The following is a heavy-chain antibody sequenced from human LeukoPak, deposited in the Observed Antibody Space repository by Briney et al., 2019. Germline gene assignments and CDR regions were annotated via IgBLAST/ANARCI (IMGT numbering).Heavy chain of an antibody. CDR3: ARGFPPRRNYDSSGYYSYYFDY. CDR1: GYTFTGYY. V-gene: IGHV1-2*02. D-gene: IGHD3-22*01. Sequence: ASVKVSCKASGYTFTGYYMHWVRQAPGQGLEWMGWINPNSGGTYYPQKLQGRGTMTTDTSTSTAYMELRSLRSDDTAVYYCARGFPPRRNYDSSGYYSYYFDYWGQGTLVTVSS. CDR2: INPNSGGT. J-gene: IGHJ4*02.